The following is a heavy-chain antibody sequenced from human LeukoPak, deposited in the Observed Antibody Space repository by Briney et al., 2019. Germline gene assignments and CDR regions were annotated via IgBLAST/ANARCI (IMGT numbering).Heavy chain of an antibody. V-gene: IGHV3-21*01. CDR3: ARDRADSSGRLFDY. Sequence: PGGSLRLSCAASGFTFSSYSMNWVRQAPGKGLEWVSSISSSSSYIYYADSVKGRFTISRDNAKNSLYLQMNSLRAEDAAVYYCARDRADSSGRLFDYWGQGTLVTVSS. CDR1: GFTFSSYS. CDR2: ISSSSSYI. J-gene: IGHJ4*02. D-gene: IGHD3-22*01.